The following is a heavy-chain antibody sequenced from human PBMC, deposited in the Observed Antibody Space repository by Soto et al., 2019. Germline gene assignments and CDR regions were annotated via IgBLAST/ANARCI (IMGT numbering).Heavy chain of an antibody. CDR2: ISYDGSKK. D-gene: IGHD3-22*01. CDR1: GFTFGSYG. V-gene: IGHV3-30*18. Sequence: QPGGSLRLSCAASGFTFGSYGMHWVRQAPGKGLEWVAGISYDGSKKYYGESVKCRFTISSDNSKNTLYLQMNSLRVEDTAVYYCAKAIENYSTGYYKPFYYFGVDVWGQGTTVTVSS. J-gene: IGHJ6*02. CDR3: AKAIENYSTGYYKPFYYFGVDV.